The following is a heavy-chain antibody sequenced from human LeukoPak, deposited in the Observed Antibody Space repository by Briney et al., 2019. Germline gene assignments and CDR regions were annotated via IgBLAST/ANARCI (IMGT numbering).Heavy chain of an antibody. J-gene: IGHJ4*02. D-gene: IGHD6-19*01. CDR2: ISYDGSNK. Sequence: GGSLRLSCAASGFTFSSYGMHWVRQAPGKGLEWVAVISYDGSNKYYADSVKGRFTISRDDSKNTLYLQMNSLRAEDTAVYYCAKDGSSGWYEDSYFDYWGQGTLVTVSS. V-gene: IGHV3-30*18. CDR1: GFTFSSYG. CDR3: AKDGSSGWYEDSYFDY.